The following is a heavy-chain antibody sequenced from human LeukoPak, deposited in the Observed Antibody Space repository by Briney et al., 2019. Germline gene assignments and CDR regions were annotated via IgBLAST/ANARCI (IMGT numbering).Heavy chain of an antibody. V-gene: IGHV3-33*01. D-gene: IGHD4-23*01. J-gene: IGHJ3*01. Sequence: GGSLRLSCAASGFKFKTYGMHWVRQAPGEGLEWVAVIYYDGNQKYYGDSVKGRFTVPRDVSENMLYLQMSSLRADDTAVYYCARGGVATAWGAFDVWGQGTMVPVSS. CDR2: IYYDGNQK. CDR3: ARGGVATAWGAFDV. CDR1: GFKFKTYG.